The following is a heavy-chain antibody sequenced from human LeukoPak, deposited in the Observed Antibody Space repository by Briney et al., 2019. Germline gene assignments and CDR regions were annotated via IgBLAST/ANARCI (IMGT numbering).Heavy chain of an antibody. CDR2: INPNSGGT. V-gene: IGHV1-2*02. J-gene: IGHJ3*02. D-gene: IGHD6-13*01. CDR1: GYTFTGYY. Sequence: ASVKVSCKASGYTFTGYYMHWVRQAPGQGLEWMGWINPNSGGTNYAQKFQGRVTMTRDTPISTAYMELSRLRSDDTAVYYCARKYSSSWSYAFDIWGQGTMVTVSS. CDR3: ARKYSSSWSYAFDI.